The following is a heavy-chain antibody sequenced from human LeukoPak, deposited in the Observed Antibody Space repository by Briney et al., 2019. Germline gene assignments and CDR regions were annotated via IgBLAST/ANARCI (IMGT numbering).Heavy chain of an antibody. D-gene: IGHD2/OR15-2a*01. CDR1: GYTFTSYG. CDR2: ISAYNGNT. Sequence: ASVKVSFKASGYTFTSYGFSWVRQPPGQGLEWMGWISAYNGNTNYAQKFQGRVTITADKSTSTAYMELSSLRSEDTAVYYCASQLSRGMDVWGQGTTVTVSS. V-gene: IGHV1-18*01. CDR3: ASQLSRGMDV. J-gene: IGHJ6*02.